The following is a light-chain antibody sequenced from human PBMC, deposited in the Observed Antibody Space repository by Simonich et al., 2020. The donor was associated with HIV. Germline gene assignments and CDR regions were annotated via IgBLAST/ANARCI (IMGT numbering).Light chain of an antibody. CDR2: GAS. CDR1: QSVGST. V-gene: IGKV3-15*01. CDR3: QQYNNWLPIT. J-gene: IGKJ5*01. Sequence: EIVMTQSPATLSVSPGARPTLSCRASQSVGSTLAWYHQKPGQAPRLLIYGASTRATDIPARFSASGSGTEFTLTISSMQSEDFAVYYCQQYNNWLPITFGQGTRLEIK.